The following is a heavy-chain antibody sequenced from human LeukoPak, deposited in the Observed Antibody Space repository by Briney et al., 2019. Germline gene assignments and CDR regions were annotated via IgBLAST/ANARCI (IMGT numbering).Heavy chain of an antibody. Sequence: ASVKVSCKASGYTFTSYGISWVRQAPGQGLEWMGWISAYNGSINYAQKLQGRVTMTTDTSTSTAYMELRSLRSDDTAVYYCARDLDEEYSSGWSDYWGQGTLVTVSS. V-gene: IGHV1-18*01. CDR1: GYTFTSYG. CDR3: ARDLDEEYSSGWSDY. D-gene: IGHD6-19*01. CDR2: ISAYNGSI. J-gene: IGHJ4*02.